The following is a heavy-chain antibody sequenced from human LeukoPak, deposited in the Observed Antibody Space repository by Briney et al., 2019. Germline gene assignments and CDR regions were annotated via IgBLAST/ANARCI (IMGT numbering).Heavy chain of an antibody. J-gene: IGHJ4*02. CDR3: AKPGGRVGESLNGIDY. Sequence: GGSLRLSCAASGFAFSNYGLRWVRQAPGKGLEWVAFIQYDGSNKFHTDPVKGRFTISRDNSKNTLFLQMNSLRAEDTAVYYCAKPGGRVGESLNGIDYWGQGTLVTVS. CDR1: GFAFSNYG. D-gene: IGHD3-10*01. V-gene: IGHV3-30*02. CDR2: IQYDGSNK.